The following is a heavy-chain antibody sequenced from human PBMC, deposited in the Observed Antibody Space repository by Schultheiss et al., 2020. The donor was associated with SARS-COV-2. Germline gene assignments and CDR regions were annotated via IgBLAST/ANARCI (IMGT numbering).Heavy chain of an antibody. CDR3: AAMGP. CDR2: VRQDGSDK. Sequence: GGSLRLSCVGSGFRLNNYWMNWFRLAPGKGLEWVATVRQDGSDKYYVDFVKGRFTISRDNAENSVYLQMNSLRVDDTAVYYCAAMGPWGQGTLVTVSS. V-gene: IGHV3-7*03. D-gene: IGHD2-8*01. CDR1: GFRLNNYW. J-gene: IGHJ5*02.